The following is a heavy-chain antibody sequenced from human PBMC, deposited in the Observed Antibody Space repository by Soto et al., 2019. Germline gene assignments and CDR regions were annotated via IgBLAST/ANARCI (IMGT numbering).Heavy chain of an antibody. D-gene: IGHD3-10*01. CDR2: IYSGGST. V-gene: IGHV3-66*01. Sequence: GGSLRLSCAASGFTVSSNYMSWVRQAPGKGLEWVSVIYSGGSTYYADSVKGRFTISRDNSKNTLYLQMNSLRAEDTAVYYCARYIWVRGFNDYWGQGTLVTVSS. CDR3: ARYIWVRGFNDY. CDR1: GFTVSSNY. J-gene: IGHJ4*02.